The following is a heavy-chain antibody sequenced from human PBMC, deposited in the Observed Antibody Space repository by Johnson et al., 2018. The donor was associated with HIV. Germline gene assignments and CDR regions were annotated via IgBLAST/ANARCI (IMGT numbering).Heavy chain of an antibody. CDR2: ISWNSGII. V-gene: IGHV3-9*01. D-gene: IGHD1-1*01. CDR3: AKGSTLWNPRLGDAFDI. CDR1: GFTFDDYA. J-gene: IGHJ3*02. Sequence: VQLVESGGDLVQPGRSLRLSCAASGFTFDDYAMHWVRQAPGKGLEWVSGISWNSGIIVYADSVKGRFTISRDNAKNSLYLQMNSLRDEDTAMYYCAKGSTLWNPRLGDAFDIWGQGTLVAVSS.